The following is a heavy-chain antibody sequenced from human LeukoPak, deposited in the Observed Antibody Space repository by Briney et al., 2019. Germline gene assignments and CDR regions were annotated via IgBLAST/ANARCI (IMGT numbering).Heavy chain of an antibody. J-gene: IGHJ3*01. V-gene: IGHV3-53*01. Sequence: GASVKVSCEASGYTFSNYDINWVRQAPGKGLEWVSGIYIGGSTFYAGSVKGRFTISRDTSKNTLNLQMNSLRAEDTAVYYCARVGGWFAPQDAFDVWGQGTMVTVSS. CDR1: GYTFSNYD. D-gene: IGHD6-19*01. CDR2: IYIGGST. CDR3: ARVGGWFAPQDAFDV.